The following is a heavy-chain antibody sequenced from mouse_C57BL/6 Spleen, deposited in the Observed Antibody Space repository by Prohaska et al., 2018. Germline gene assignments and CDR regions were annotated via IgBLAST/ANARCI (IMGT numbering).Heavy chain of an antibody. CDR3: ARDGYYGSSHWYFDV. J-gene: IGHJ1*03. D-gene: IGHD1-1*01. CDR1: GYSITSGYY. V-gene: IGHV3-6*01. Sequence: DVQLQESGPGLVKPSQSLSLTCSVTGYSITSGYYWNWIRQFPGNKLEWMGYISYDGSNNYNPSLKNRISITRDTSKNQFFLKLNSVTTEDTATYYCARDGYYGSSHWYFDVWGTGTTVTVSS. CDR2: ISYDGSN.